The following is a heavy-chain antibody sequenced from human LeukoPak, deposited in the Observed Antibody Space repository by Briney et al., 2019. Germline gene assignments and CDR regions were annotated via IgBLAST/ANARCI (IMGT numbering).Heavy chain of an antibody. Sequence: ASETLSLTCAVYGGSFSGYYWNWIRQPPGKGLEWVGEINHSGSTNYNPSLKSRVTISVDTSKNQFSLKLSSVTAADTAVYYRARTYGSGTYYKAPFFVWGQGTLVTVSS. CDR2: INHSGST. CDR1: GGSFSGYY. D-gene: IGHD3-10*01. CDR3: ARTYGSGTYYKAPFFV. V-gene: IGHV4-34*01. J-gene: IGHJ4*01.